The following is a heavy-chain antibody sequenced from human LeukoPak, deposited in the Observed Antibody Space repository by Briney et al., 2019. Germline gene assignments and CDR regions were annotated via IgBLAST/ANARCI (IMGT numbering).Heavy chain of an antibody. V-gene: IGHV3-53*01. Sequence: GGSLRLSCAASGFTFSNAWMSWVRQAPGKGLEWVSVIYSGGSTYYADSVKGRFTISRDNSKNTLYLQMNSLGAEDTAVYYCARGRGYFDYWGQGTLVTVSS. J-gene: IGHJ4*02. D-gene: IGHD3-16*01. CDR1: GFTFSNAW. CDR3: ARGRGYFDY. CDR2: IYSGGST.